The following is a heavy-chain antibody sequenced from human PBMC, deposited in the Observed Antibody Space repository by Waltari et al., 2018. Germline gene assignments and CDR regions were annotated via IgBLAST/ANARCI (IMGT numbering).Heavy chain of an antibody. CDR2: IYYSGST. V-gene: IGHV4-39*07. CDR1: GGSISSSSYY. J-gene: IGHJ4*02. Sequence: QLQLQESGPGLVKPSETLSLTCTVSGGSISSSSYYWGWIRQPPGKGLEWIGSIYYSGSTYYNPSLKSRVTISVDTSKNQFALKLSSVTAADTAVYYCAREGAPYYYDSSGLGQFDYWGQGTLVTVSS. D-gene: IGHD3-22*01. CDR3: AREGAPYYYDSSGLGQFDY.